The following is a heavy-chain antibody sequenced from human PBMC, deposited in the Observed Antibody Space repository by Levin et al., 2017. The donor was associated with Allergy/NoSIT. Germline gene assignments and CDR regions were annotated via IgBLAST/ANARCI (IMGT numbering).Heavy chain of an antibody. D-gene: IGHD2-15*01. CDR1: GGSISSSSYY. J-gene: IGHJ4*02. CDR3: ARISGYCSGGSCYYYFDY. V-gene: IGHV4-39*01. Sequence: PSETLSLTCTVSGGSISSSSYYWGWIRQPPGKGLEWIGSIYYSGSTYYNPSLKSRVTISVDTSKNQFSLKLSSVTAADTAVYYCARISGYCSGGSCYYYFDYWGQGTLVTVSS. CDR2: IYYSGST.